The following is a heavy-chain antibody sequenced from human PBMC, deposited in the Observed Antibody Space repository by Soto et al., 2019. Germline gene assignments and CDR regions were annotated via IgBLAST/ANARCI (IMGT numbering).Heavy chain of an antibody. CDR3: ARHRWRQVVY. J-gene: IGHJ4*02. CDR1: GGSISSSSYY. D-gene: IGHD2-15*01. Sequence: QLQLQESGPGVVKPSETLSLTCTVSGGSISSSSYYWGWIRQPPGKGLEWIVSIDYSGSTYYNPSLKSRVTISVDTSKNRFSLKLTSVTAADTAVYYCARHRWRQVVYWGQGTLVTVSS. V-gene: IGHV4-39*01. CDR2: IDYSGST.